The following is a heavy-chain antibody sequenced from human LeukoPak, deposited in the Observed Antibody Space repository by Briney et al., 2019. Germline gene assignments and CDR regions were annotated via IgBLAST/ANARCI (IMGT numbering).Heavy chain of an antibody. CDR1: GDSLSRYF. D-gene: IGHD4/OR15-4a*01. CDR3: ARDPRKDYGDYFDD. Sequence: SETLSLTCTVFGDSLSRYFWSWTRQSPGKGLEWIGYVHYSGDISYNPSLTSRVSMSLDTSKNQFSLKVLSVTASDTAVYYCARDPRKDYGDYFDDWGQGILVTVSS. V-gene: IGHV4-59*01. CDR2: VHYSGDI. J-gene: IGHJ4*02.